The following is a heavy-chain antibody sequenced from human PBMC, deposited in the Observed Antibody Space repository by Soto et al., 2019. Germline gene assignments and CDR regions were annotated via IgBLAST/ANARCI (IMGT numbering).Heavy chain of an antibody. CDR1: GYDLSDLS. CDR3: AAVSIEMATMAENYSDY. D-gene: IGHD5-12*01. CDR2: FAPEDGET. Sequence: ASVKVSCKISGYDLSDLSMHWVRQAPGKGLEWMGGFAPEDGETIYAQKFQGRVTMTEDSSTDTAYMELNSLRSEDTAVYYCAAVSIEMATMAENYSDYWGQGTLVTVSS. J-gene: IGHJ4*02. V-gene: IGHV1-24*01.